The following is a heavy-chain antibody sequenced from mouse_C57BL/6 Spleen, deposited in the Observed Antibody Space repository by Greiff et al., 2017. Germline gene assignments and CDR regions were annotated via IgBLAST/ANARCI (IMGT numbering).Heavy chain of an antibody. CDR3: ASMVTTGDWFAY. J-gene: IGHJ3*01. CDR2: ISSGSSTI. CDR1: GFTFSDYG. D-gene: IGHD2-2*01. V-gene: IGHV5-17*01. Sequence: DVKLVESGGGLVKPGGSLKLSCAASGFTFSDYGMHWVRQAPEKGLEWVAYISSGSSTIYYADTVKGRFTISRDNAKNTLFLQMTRLRSEDTAMYYCASMVTTGDWFAYWGQGTLVTVSA.